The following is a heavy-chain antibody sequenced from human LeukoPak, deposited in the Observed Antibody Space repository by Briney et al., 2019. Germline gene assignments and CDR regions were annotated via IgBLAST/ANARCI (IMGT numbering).Heavy chain of an antibody. CDR3: ARHASVDGNWPRTLDY. CDR2: LYYSGSA. Sequence: SETLSLTCTVSGGSISSSPYYWGWIRQPPGKGLEWIGNLYYSGSAYDNPSLKTRVTISVDTSKNQFSLKLTSVTAADTAVYYCARHASVDGNWPRTLDYWGQGSLVTVSS. D-gene: IGHD6-19*01. CDR1: GGSISSSPYY. V-gene: IGHV4-39*01. J-gene: IGHJ4*02.